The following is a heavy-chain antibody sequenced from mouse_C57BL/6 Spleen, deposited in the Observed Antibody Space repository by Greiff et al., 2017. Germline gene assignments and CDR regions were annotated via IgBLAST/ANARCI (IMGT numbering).Heavy chain of an antibody. J-gene: IGHJ1*03. CDR1: GFTFSDAW. V-gene: IGHV6-6*01. Sequence: EVKVEESGGGLVQPGGSMKLSCAASGFTFSDAWMDWVRQSPEKGLEWVAEIRNKANNHATYYAESVKGRFTISRDDSKSSVYLQMNSLRAADTGIDYCTRDYDYDWYFDVWGTGTPVTVSS. D-gene: IGHD2-4*01. CDR3: TRDYDYDWYFDV. CDR2: IRNKANNHAT.